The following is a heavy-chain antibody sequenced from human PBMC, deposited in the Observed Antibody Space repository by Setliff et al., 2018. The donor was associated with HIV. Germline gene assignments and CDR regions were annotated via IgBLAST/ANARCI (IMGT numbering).Heavy chain of an antibody. CDR2: IYYSGTT. J-gene: IGHJ4*02. Sequence: SETLSLTCSVSGGSINSDNYYWGWIRQAPGKGLEWIGSIYYSGTTYYNPPLRGRVTISVDRSRNQFSLTLNSVTAADTATYYCARSMGAFDYWGPGALVTVSS. D-gene: IGHD1-26*01. CDR1: GGSINSDNYY. CDR3: ARSMGAFDY. V-gene: IGHV4-39*01.